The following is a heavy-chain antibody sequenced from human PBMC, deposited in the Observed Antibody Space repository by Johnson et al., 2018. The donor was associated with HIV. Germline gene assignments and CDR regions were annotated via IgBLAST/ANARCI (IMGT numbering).Heavy chain of an antibody. CDR3: ARAYTYGAFEI. CDR2: VSYDGSER. CDR1: GFTFSSYA. J-gene: IGHJ3*02. D-gene: IGHD5-18*01. Sequence: QVQLVESGGGVVQPGRSLRLSCAASGFTFSSYAMHWVRQAPGKGLEWVAVVSYDGSERYYADSVKGRFTISRDNSKNTLYLQMNSLRVDDTAIYYCARAYTYGAFEIWGQGTMVTVSS. V-gene: IGHV3-30*14.